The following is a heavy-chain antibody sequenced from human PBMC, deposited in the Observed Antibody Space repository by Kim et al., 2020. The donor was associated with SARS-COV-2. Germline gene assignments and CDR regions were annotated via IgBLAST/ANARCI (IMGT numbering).Heavy chain of an antibody. Sequence: ASVKVSCKASGYTFTSYAMHWVRQAPGQRLEWMGWINAGNGNTKYSQKFQGRVTITRDTSASTAYMELSSLRSEDTAVYYCARDSRPISSYFDWLLSAQDYYGMDVWGQGTTVTVSS. V-gene: IGHV1-3*01. CDR1: GYTFTSYA. D-gene: IGHD3-9*01. CDR3: ARDSRPISSYFDWLLSAQDYYGMDV. CDR2: INAGNGNT. J-gene: IGHJ6*02.